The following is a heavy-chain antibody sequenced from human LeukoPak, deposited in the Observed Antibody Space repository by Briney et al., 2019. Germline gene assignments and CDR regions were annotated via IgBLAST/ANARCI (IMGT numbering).Heavy chain of an antibody. CDR2: INSDGSEG. D-gene: IGHD6-6*01. J-gene: IGHJ3*01. V-gene: IGHV3-7*03. Sequence: EGSLRLSCAVSGFTFSGFWMSWSRQAPGKGLEWVASINSDGSEGYYADVVKGRFTISRDNAKNSLYLQINSLRAEDTAVYYCARSSYSSSSSVWGQGTMVTVSS. CDR1: GFTFSGFW. CDR3: ARSSYSSSSSV.